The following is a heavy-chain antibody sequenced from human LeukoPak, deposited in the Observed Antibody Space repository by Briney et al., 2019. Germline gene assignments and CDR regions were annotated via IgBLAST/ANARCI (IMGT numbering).Heavy chain of an antibody. V-gene: IGHV3-23*01. CDR2: ISGSGGST. CDR1: GFTFSSYA. D-gene: IGHD3-22*01. J-gene: IGHJ4*02. CDR3: AKMPQYYYDSSGYFDY. Sequence: GGSLRLSCEASGFTFSSYAMSWVRQAPGKGLEWVSGISGSGGSTYYADSVKGRFTISRDNSKNTLYLQMNSLRSEDMAVYYCAKMPQYYYDSSGYFDYWGQGTLVTVSS.